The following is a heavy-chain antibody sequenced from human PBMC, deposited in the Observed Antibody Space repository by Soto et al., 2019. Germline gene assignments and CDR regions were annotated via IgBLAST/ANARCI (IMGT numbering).Heavy chain of an antibody. CDR3: GSVRPSGYVLS. J-gene: IGHJ5*02. CDR1: GGSLSSYY. D-gene: IGHD6-25*01. V-gene: IGHV4-59*01. Sequence: SETLSLTCTVSGGSLSSYYWTWIRQSPGKGLEWIGYVYFSGNTNYNPSLKSRVTITIDTSKNQFSLRLASVTAADTAFYYCGSVRPSGYVLSWGQGTLVTVSS. CDR2: VYFSGNT.